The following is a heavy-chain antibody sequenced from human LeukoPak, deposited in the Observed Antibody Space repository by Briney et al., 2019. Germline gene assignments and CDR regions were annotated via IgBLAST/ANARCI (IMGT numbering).Heavy chain of an antibody. D-gene: IGHD2-2*01. Sequence: SETLSLTCTASGGSISSYYWSWIRQPAGKGLEWIGRIYTSGSTNYNPSLKSRVTMSVDTSKNQFSLKLSSVTAADTAVYYCARDIPLKYCSSTSCENWFDPWGQGTLVTVSS. CDR2: IYTSGST. J-gene: IGHJ5*02. CDR3: ARDIPLKYCSSTSCENWFDP. CDR1: GGSISSYY. V-gene: IGHV4-4*07.